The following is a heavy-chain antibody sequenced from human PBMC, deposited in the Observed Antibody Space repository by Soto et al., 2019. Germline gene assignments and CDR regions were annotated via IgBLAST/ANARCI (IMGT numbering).Heavy chain of an antibody. Sequence: PSETLSLTCAVSGYSISSGYYWGWIRQPPGKGLEWIGSIYHSGSTYYNPSLKSRVTISVDTSKNQFSLKLSSVTAADTAVYYCARDPFAWDTPKQWGQGTLVTFSS. D-gene: IGHD5-18*01. CDR2: IYHSGST. CDR3: ARDPFAWDTPKQ. V-gene: IGHV4-38-2*02. J-gene: IGHJ4*02. CDR1: GYSISSGYY.